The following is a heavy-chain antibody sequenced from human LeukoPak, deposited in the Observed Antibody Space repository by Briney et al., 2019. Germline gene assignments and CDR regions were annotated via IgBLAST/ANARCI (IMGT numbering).Heavy chain of an antibody. V-gene: IGHV3-30*04. J-gene: IGHJ6*04. CDR2: ISYGGSNK. CDR1: GFTFSNYA. D-gene: IGHD3-10*02. Sequence: GRSLRLSCVASGFTFSNYAVHWVRQAPGKGLEWVAVISYGGSNKYYADSVKGRFTISRDNAKNSLYLQMNSLRAEDTAVYYCAELGITMIGGVWGKGTTVTISS. CDR3: AELGITMIGGV.